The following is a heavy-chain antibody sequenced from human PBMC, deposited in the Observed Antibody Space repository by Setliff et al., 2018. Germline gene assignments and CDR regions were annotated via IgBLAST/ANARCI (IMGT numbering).Heavy chain of an antibody. CDR1: GFSLSISGMC. D-gene: IGHD5-12*01. CDR3: ARIRKGYTGYEGFDY. Sequence: SGPTLVNPTQTLTLTCTFSGFSLSISGMCVSWIRQPPGKALEWLARIDWDDYKYYSTSLKTRLTISKDTSKNQVVLTMTNMDPVDTATYYCARIRKGYTGYEGFDYWGQGTLVTVSS. V-gene: IGHV2-70*11. CDR2: IDWDDYK. J-gene: IGHJ4*02.